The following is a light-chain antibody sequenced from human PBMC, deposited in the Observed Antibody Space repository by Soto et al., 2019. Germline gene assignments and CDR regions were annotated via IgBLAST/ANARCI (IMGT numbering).Light chain of an antibody. CDR3: QQYGSSQFT. CDR2: GAS. Sequence: EIEMTQSPATLSLAPGERVTLSCRASESVSTNLAWYQQKAGQAPRLLIYGASSRATGIPDRFSGSGSGTDFTLTISRLEPEDFAVYYCQQYGSSQFTFGPGTKVDIK. V-gene: IGKV3-20*01. J-gene: IGKJ3*01. CDR1: ESVSTN.